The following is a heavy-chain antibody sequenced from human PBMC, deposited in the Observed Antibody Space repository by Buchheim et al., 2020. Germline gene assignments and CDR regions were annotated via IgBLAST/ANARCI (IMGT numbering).Heavy chain of an antibody. CDR2: IYWDDDK. V-gene: IGHV2-5*02. Sequence: QITLKESGPTLVKPTQTLTLTCTFSGFSLSTSGVGVGWIRQPPGKALEWLALIYWDDDKRYSPSLKSRLTITKDTSKSQGGLTMTNMDPVDTATYYSARYSYGLSGFDYWGQGTL. D-gene: IGHD5-18*01. CDR1: GFSLSTSGVG. CDR3: ARYSYGLSGFDY. J-gene: IGHJ4*02.